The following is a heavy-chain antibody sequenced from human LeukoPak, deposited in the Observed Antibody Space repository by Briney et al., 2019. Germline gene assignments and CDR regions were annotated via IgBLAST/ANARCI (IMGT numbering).Heavy chain of an antibody. J-gene: IGHJ3*02. CDR3: ARDNHLPFTPAFDI. CDR1: GGSISSSSYY. CDR2: IYYSGST. Sequence: SETLSLTCTVSGGSISSSSYYWGWIRQPPGKGLEWFGSIYYSGSTYYNPALKSRVTISVDTSKNQFSLKLSSVTAADTAVYYCARDNHLPFTPAFDIWGQGTMVTVSS. D-gene: IGHD3-16*01. V-gene: IGHV4-39*02.